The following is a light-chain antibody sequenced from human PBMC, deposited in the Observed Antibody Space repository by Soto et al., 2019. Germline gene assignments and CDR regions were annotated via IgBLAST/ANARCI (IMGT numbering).Light chain of an antibody. CDR3: TSYTSISPYV. CDR1: KNDIGVYDF. J-gene: IGLJ1*01. CDR2: EVV. Sequence: QSVLTQPPSASGSPGQSVTISCTGTKNDIGVYDFVSWYQHHPGKAPRLIIYEVVQRPSGVPDRFSGSKSGNTASLTISGLQAEDEADYYCTSYTSISPYVFGTGTKVTVL. V-gene: IGLV2-18*02.